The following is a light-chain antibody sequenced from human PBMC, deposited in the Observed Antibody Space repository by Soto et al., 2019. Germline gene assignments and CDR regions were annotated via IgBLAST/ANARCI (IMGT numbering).Light chain of an antibody. J-gene: IGKJ3*01. CDR2: GAS. V-gene: IGKV3-20*01. CDR1: QSVRNNY. Sequence: ELVLTQSPGTLSLSPGERATLSCRASQSVRNNYLAWYQQRPGQAPRLLIYGASQRATGIPDRFSGSGSGTDFTVTISRLERDDFAVYYCQHHSYSPQFTSCPGTKVDIK. CDR3: QHHSYSPQFT.